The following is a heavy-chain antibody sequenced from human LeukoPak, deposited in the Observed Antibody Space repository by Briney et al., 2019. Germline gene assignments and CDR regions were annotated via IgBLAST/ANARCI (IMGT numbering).Heavy chain of an antibody. CDR3: VRDRGYGGNSGPFDY. D-gene: IGHD4-23*01. CDR1: GGSISSYY. J-gene: IGHJ4*01. Sequence: PSETLSLTCTVSGGSISSYYWSWIRQPAGKGLEWIGRTYTTGSTNYNPSLKSRVTVSLDMSKNQFSLRLSSVTAADTAVYYCVRDRGYGGNSGPFDYWGQGTLVTVSS. V-gene: IGHV4-4*07. CDR2: TYTTGST.